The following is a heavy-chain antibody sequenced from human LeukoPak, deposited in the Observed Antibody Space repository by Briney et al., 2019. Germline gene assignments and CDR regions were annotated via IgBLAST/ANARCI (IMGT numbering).Heavy chain of an antibody. CDR3: ARHQPLGYGGNSDAFDI. CDR1: GGPISSSSYY. Sequence: PSETLSLTCTVSGGPISSSSYYWGWIRQPPGKGLEWIGSIYYSGSTYYNPSLKSRVTISVDTSKNQFSLKLSSVTAADTAVYYCARHQPLGYGGNSDAFDIWGQGTMVTVSS. CDR2: IYYSGST. V-gene: IGHV4-39*01. D-gene: IGHD4-23*01. J-gene: IGHJ3*02.